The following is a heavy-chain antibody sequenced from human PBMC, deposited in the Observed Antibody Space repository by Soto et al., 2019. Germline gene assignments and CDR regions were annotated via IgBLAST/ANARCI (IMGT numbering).Heavy chain of an antibody. CDR3: ATYDSGGKFDF. CDR1: GGSFGSFY. Sequence: PSETLSLTCTVSGGSFGSFYWSWIRQPPGKGLEWIGYVYYSGTINNNPSLKGRVSISVDTSKNQFSLKLISVTAADTAVYYCATYDSGGKFDFWGQGTLVTV. V-gene: IGHV4-59*01. J-gene: IGHJ4*02. CDR2: VYYSGTI. D-gene: IGHD3-22*01.